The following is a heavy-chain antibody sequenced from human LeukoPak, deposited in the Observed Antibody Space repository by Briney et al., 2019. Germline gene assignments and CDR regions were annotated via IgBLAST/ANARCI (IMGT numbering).Heavy chain of an antibody. CDR2: IKKDGSEK. V-gene: IGHV3-7*01. Sequence: GGSLRLSCAASGFTFRSYWMSWVRQAPGKGLEWVANIKKDGSEKYYVDSVKGRFTISRDNAKTSLYLQMNSLRAEDTAVYYCARDLSGVTGYTYGRGIDYWGQGTLVTVSS. CDR3: ARDLSGVTGYTYGRGIDY. CDR1: GFTFRSYW. D-gene: IGHD5-18*01. J-gene: IGHJ4*02.